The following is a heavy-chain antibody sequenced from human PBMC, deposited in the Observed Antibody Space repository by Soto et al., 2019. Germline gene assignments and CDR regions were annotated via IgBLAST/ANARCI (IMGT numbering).Heavy chain of an antibody. CDR3: ARHNGPLYVGYYYDMDV. J-gene: IGHJ6*02. CDR1: GGSISSSSYY. D-gene: IGHD3-16*01. CDR2: IYYSGYT. Sequence: QLQLQESGPGLVKPSETLSLTCTVSGGSISSSSYYWGWIRQPPGKRLEWIGSIYYSGYTYYNLSLETRVTISVDTSKNQFSLKLSSVTAADTAVYYCARHNGPLYVGYYYDMDVWGQGTTVTVSS. V-gene: IGHV4-39*01.